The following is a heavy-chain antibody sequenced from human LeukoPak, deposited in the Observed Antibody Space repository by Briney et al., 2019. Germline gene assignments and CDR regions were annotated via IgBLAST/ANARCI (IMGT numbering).Heavy chain of an antibody. J-gene: IGHJ4*02. CDR2: ISAYNGNT. D-gene: IGHD5-24*01. CDR3: ARLRWLQGRTNFDY. Sequence: ASVKVSCKASGYTFSGYYMHWVRQAPGQGLEWMGWISAYNGNTNYAQKLQGRVTMTTDTSTSTAYMELRSLRSDDTAVYYCARLRWLQGRTNFDYWGQGTLVTVSS. CDR1: GYTFSGYY. V-gene: IGHV1-18*04.